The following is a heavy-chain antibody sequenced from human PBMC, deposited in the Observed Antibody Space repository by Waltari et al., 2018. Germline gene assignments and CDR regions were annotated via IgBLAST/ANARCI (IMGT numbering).Heavy chain of an antibody. D-gene: IGHD5-12*01. V-gene: IGHV3-21*01. Sequence: EVRLVESGGGLVNPGGSLRLSCAASGFTFSDFSMSWVRQVPGRGMEWVSSISTTSRNIYYGDSMKGRFTISRDNAKNSLYLQMNSLRAEDTAIYYCARGATDLQRNDALDIWGQGTMVTVSS. CDR1: GFTFSDFS. CDR2: ISTTSRNI. J-gene: IGHJ3*02. CDR3: ARGATDLQRNDALDI.